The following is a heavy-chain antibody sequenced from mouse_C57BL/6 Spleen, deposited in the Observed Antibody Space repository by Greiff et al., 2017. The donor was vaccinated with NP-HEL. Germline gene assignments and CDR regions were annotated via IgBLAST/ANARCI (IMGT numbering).Heavy chain of an antibody. CDR3: ARTGTEAMDY. D-gene: IGHD4-1*01. CDR1: GYTFTSYW. J-gene: IGHJ4*01. Sequence: QVQLKQPGAELVKPGASVKMSCKASGYTFTSYWITWVKQRPGQGLEWIGDIHPGSGSTNYNEKFKSKATLTVDTSSSTAYMQLSSLTSEDSAVYYCARTGTEAMDYWGQGTSVTVSS. V-gene: IGHV1-55*01. CDR2: IHPGSGST.